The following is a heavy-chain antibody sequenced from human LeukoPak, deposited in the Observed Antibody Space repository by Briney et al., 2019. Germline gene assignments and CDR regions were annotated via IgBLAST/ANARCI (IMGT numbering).Heavy chain of an antibody. CDR1: GYSISSGYY. CDR2: IYHSGST. D-gene: IGHD5-18*01. Sequence: PSETLSLTCTVSGYSISSGYYWSWIRQPPGKGLEWIGSIYHSGSTYYNPSLKSRVTISVDTSKNQFSLKLSSVTAADTAVYYCARLGYSYGTHYYYYYYMDVWGKGTTVTISS. J-gene: IGHJ6*03. CDR3: ARLGYSYGTHYYYYYYMDV. V-gene: IGHV4-38-2*02.